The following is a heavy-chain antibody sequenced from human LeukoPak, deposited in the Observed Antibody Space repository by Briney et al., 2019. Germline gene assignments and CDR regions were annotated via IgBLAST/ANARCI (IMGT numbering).Heavy chain of an antibody. V-gene: IGHV1-2*02. CDR2: INPNSGGT. CDR3: ARTPRGYCSGGSCQDY. Sequence: GASVKVSCKASGYTFTGYYMHWVRQAPGQGLEWMGWINPNSGGTYYAQKFQGRVTMTSDTSISTAYMELSRLRSDDTAVYYCARTPRGYCSGGSCQDYWGQGTLVTVSS. D-gene: IGHD2-15*01. CDR1: GYTFTGYY. J-gene: IGHJ4*02.